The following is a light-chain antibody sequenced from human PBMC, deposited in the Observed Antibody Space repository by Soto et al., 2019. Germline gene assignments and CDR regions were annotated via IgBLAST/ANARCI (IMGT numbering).Light chain of an antibody. CDR2: GAS. V-gene: IGKV3-15*01. Sequence: EIVMTQSPATLSVSPVERATLSCRASQSVSSNLAWYQQKPGQAPRLLIYGASTRATGTPARFSGSGSGTEFTLTIGSLQSEDFAVYYCQQYNNWRGTFGQGTKV. J-gene: IGKJ1*01. CDR3: QQYNNWRGT. CDR1: QSVSSN.